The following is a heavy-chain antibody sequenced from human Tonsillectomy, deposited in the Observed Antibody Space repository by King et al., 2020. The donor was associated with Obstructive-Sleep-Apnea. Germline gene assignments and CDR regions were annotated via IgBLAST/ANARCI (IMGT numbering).Heavy chain of an antibody. CDR1: VFTFGEYA. D-gene: IGHD5/OR15-5a*01. CDR3: SRVSGVSTIWGAIDF. Sequence: VQLVESGGGLVQSGRSLRLSCTTSVFTFGEYAMSWFRQAPGKGLEWVGCIRSHTYGGTTEYAASVKGRFSISRDDSKSIAYLQMNSLKTEDTAVYYCSRVSGVSTIWGAIDFWGQGTLVTVSS. CDR2: IRSHTYGGTT. J-gene: IGHJ4*02. V-gene: IGHV3-49*03.